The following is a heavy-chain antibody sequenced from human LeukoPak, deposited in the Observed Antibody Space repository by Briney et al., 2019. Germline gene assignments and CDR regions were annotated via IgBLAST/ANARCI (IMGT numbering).Heavy chain of an antibody. J-gene: IGHJ5*01. CDR2: IRFDVGET. Sequence: TGGSLRLSCEASGFTFSSYWMHWVRQAPRHGLGWVSRIRFDVGETNYADSVKGRFTISRDNAKSTLYLQMNSLRDEDTAVYYCARVITYIDSWGQGTLVTASS. D-gene: IGHD3-16*01. CDR3: ARVITYIDS. CDR1: GFTFSSYW. V-gene: IGHV3-74*01.